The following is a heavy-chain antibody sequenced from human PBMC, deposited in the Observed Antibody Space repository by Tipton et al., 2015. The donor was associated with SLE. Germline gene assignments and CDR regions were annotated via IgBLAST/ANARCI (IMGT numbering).Heavy chain of an antibody. CDR3: AREGGNFDFDS. Sequence: QSGPEARKPGASVRVSCKASGYIFTSYGINWVRQAPGQGLEWMGWISAYNGNTNYAQKFQGRVSMTTDASSTTAYMELRSLTSDDTAFYYCAREGGNFDFDSWGQGTLVTVSS. D-gene: IGHD4-23*01. CDR1: GYIFTSYG. CDR2: ISAYNGNT. V-gene: IGHV1-18*01. J-gene: IGHJ4*02.